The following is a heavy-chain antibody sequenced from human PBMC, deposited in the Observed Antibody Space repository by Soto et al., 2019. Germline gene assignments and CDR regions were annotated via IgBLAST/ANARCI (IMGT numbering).Heavy chain of an antibody. Sequence: EVQLVESGGGLVKPGGSLRLSCAASGFTFSSYSMNWVRQAPGKGLEWVSSISSRSSYIYYADSVKGRFTISRDNAKNSLYLQMNSLRAEETAVYYCARDPPDYDILTGYYTGRYYFDYWGQGTLVTVSS. CDR2: ISSRSSYI. CDR3: ARDPPDYDILTGYYTGRYYFDY. J-gene: IGHJ4*02. D-gene: IGHD3-9*01. V-gene: IGHV3-21*01. CDR1: GFTFSSYS.